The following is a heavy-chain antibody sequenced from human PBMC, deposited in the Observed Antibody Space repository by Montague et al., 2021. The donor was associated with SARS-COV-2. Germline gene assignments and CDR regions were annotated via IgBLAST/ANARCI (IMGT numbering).Heavy chain of an antibody. CDR2: ISSSSSYI. CDR3: ARVGTPEDIVVVGYSMDV. CDR1: GFTFSRYR. V-gene: IGHV3-21*01. J-gene: IGHJ6*03. D-gene: IGHD2-2*01. Sequence: LRLSLSASGFTFSRYRMNWVRQAPGRGLEWVSSISSSSSYIYYADSVKGRFTISRDNAKNSLYLQMNSLRAEDTAVYYCARVGTPEDIVVVGYSMDVWGKGTTVTVSS.